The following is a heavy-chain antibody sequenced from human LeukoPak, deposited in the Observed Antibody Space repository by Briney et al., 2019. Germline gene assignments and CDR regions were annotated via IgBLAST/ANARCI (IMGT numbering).Heavy chain of an antibody. CDR3: AKVGLGEYQLLDFDY. V-gene: IGHV3-30*04. D-gene: IGHD2-2*01. CDR2: VSYDGSNK. J-gene: IGHJ4*02. Sequence: GGSLRLSCAASGFTFSSYAMRWVRQAPGKGLEWVAVVSYDGSNKYYADSVKGRFTISRDNSKNTLYLQMNSLRAEDTAVYYCAKVGLGEYQLLDFDYWGQGTLVTVSS. CDR1: GFTFSSYA.